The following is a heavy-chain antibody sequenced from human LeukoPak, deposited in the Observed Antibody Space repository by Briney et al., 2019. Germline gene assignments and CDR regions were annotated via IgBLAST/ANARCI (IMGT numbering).Heavy chain of an antibody. V-gene: IGHV5-51*01. CDR3: ARHVSIVATTPYYYYMDV. J-gene: IGHJ6*03. D-gene: IGHD5-12*01. CDR1: GYSFTSYW. CDR2: IYPGDSDT. Sequence: GESPKISCKGSGYSFTSYWIGWVRQMPGKGLEWMGIIYPGDSDTRYSPSFQGQVTISADKSISTAYLQWSSLKASDTAMYYCARHVSIVATTPYYYYMDVWGKGTTVTVSS.